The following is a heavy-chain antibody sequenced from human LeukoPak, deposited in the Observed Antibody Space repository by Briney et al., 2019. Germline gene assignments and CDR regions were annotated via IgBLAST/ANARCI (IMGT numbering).Heavy chain of an antibody. V-gene: IGHV3-7*01. J-gene: IGHJ4*02. CDR2: IKQDGSEK. Sequence: PGGSLRLSCAASGFTFSSYWMSWVRQAPGKGLEWVANIKQDGSEKYYVDSVKGRFTISRDNAKNSLYLQMNSLRAEDTAVYYCARDPVSGEGVDIKDYWGQGILVTVSP. CDR3: ARDPVSGEGVDIKDY. D-gene: IGHD5-12*01. CDR1: GFTFSSYW.